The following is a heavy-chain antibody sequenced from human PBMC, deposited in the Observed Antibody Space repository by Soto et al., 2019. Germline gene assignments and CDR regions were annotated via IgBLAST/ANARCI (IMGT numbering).Heavy chain of an antibody. D-gene: IGHD1-1*01. Sequence: SETLSLTCTVSGGSISSSSYYWGWIRQPPGKGLEWIGSIYYSGSTYYNPSLKSRVTISVDTSKNQFSLKLSSVTAADTAVYYCARFETGGSYWGQGTLVTVSS. J-gene: IGHJ4*02. CDR1: GGSISSSSYY. CDR3: ARFETGGSY. V-gene: IGHV4-39*07. CDR2: IYYSGST.